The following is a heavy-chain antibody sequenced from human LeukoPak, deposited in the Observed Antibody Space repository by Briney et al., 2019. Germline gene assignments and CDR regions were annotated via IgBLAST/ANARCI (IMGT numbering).Heavy chain of an antibody. CDR1: GFTFRSYS. V-gene: IGHV3-21*01. D-gene: IGHD1-1*01. J-gene: IGHJ3*01. CDR2: ISTGSTYI. CDR3: ARDLAGTGLSVFDL. Sequence: GGSLRLSCAASGFTFRSYSINWVRQGPGKGLEWVSSISTGSTYIYYADSVKGRFTVSRDNAKNSLYLQMNSLRAEDTAVYYCARDLAGTGLSVFDLWGQGTMGTVSS.